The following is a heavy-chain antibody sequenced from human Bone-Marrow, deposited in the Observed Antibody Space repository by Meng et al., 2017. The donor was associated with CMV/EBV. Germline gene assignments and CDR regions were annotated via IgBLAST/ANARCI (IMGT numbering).Heavy chain of an antibody. Sequence: GESLKISCAVSGFSGSSYFMTWVRQAPGKGLEYVSFICSDDSTNYAKTVQGRFTISRDKSKNTVFLLMNGLRAEDTAVYYCARNYQKGIAAAGSCWFDPWGQGTLVTVSS. CDR2: ICSDDST. D-gene: IGHD6-13*01. V-gene: IGHV3-53*01. CDR3: ARNYQKGIAAAGSCWFDP. J-gene: IGHJ5*02. CDR1: GFSGSSYF.